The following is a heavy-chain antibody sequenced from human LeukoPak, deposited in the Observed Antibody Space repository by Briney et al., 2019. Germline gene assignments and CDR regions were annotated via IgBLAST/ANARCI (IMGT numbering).Heavy chain of an antibody. J-gene: IGHJ4*02. Sequence: ASVKVSCKASGGTFSSYAISWVRQAPGQGLEGMGGIIPIFGTANYAQKFQGRVTITADESTSTAYMELSSLRSEDTAVYYCARAPRQGKYYYDSSGYYYFDYWGQGTLVTVSS. V-gene: IGHV1-69*13. CDR1: GGTFSSYA. CDR3: ARAPRQGKYYYDSSGYYYFDY. CDR2: IIPIFGTA. D-gene: IGHD3-22*01.